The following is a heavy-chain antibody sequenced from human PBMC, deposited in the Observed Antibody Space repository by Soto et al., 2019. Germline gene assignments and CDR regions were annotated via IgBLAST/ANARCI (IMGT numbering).Heavy chain of an antibody. V-gene: IGHV5-51*01. Sequence: GESLKISCKGSGYSFTSYWIGWVRQMPGKGLEWMGIIYPGDSDTRYSPSFQGQVTISADKSISTAYLQWSSLKASDTAMYYCARLNTYYYDSSGYFTPAYYYYGMDVWGQGTTVTVSS. CDR3: ARLNTYYYDSSGYFTPAYYYYGMDV. CDR1: GYSFTSYW. J-gene: IGHJ6*02. CDR2: IYPGDSDT. D-gene: IGHD3-22*01.